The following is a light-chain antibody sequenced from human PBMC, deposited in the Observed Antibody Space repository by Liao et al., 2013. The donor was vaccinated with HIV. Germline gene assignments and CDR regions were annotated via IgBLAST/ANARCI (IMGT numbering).Light chain of an antibody. Sequence: SFVLTQPPSVSVAPGETARITCERDNIGSKSVHWYQQKPGQPPVMVIHYDSDRPSGIPARFSGSNSGNTATLTISGVEAGDEADYYCQVWDTSSAHQVFGGGTKLTVL. CDR3: QVWDTSSAHQV. V-gene: IGLV3-21*04. CDR1: NIGSKS. J-gene: IGLJ3*02. CDR2: YDS.